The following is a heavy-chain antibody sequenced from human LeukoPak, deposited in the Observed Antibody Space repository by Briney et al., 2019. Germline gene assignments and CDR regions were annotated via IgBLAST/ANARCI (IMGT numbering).Heavy chain of an antibody. Sequence: GSLRLSCAASGFTFSSYEMNWVRQAPGKGLEWVSYISSSGSTIYYADSVKGRFTISRDNAKNSLYLQMNSLRVEDAAVYYCARDGSGWYVFDYWGQGTLVTVSS. J-gene: IGHJ4*02. D-gene: IGHD6-19*01. CDR2: ISSSGSTI. CDR1: GFTFSSYE. V-gene: IGHV3-48*03. CDR3: ARDGSGWYVFDY.